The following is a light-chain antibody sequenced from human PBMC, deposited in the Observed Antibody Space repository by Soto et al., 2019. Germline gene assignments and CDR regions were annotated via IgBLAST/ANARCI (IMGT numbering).Light chain of an antibody. CDR1: QSVSSN. CDR2: AAS. J-gene: IGKJ2*01. Sequence: EIVMTQSPATLSVSPGERATLSCRASQSVSSNLAWYQQKPGQAPRLLIYAASTRATGVPARFSGSGSGTEFTLTISSLQSGDFAVYYCQQYNNWYTFGQGTKLEIK. CDR3: QQYNNWYT. V-gene: IGKV3-15*01.